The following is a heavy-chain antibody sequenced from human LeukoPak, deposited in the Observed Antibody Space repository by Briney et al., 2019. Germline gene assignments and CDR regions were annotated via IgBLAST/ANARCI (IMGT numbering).Heavy chain of an antibody. D-gene: IGHD2-2*01. CDR3: AREYCSSTSCYFDY. Sequence: ASAKVSCKASGYTFTSYGISWVRQAPGQGLEWMGWISAYNGNTNYAQKLQGRVTMTTDTSTSTAYMELRSLRSDDTAVYYCAREYCSSTSCYFDYWGQGTLVTVSS. CDR2: ISAYNGNT. V-gene: IGHV1-18*01. J-gene: IGHJ4*02. CDR1: GYTFTSYG.